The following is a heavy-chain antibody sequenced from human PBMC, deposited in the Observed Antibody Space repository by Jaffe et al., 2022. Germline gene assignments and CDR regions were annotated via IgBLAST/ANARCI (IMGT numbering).Heavy chain of an antibody. Sequence: QVQLQESGPGLVKPSGTLSLTCAVSGGSISSSNWWSWIRQPPGKGLEWIGEIYHSGSTNYNPSLKSRVTISVDKSKNQFSLKLSSVTAADTAVYYCARQLGYCSSTSCYPGYYYYYMDVWGKGTTVTVSS. CDR3: ARQLGYCSSTSCYPGYYYYYMDV. D-gene: IGHD2-2*01. V-gene: IGHV4-4*02. CDR1: GGSISSSNW. CDR2: IYHSGST. J-gene: IGHJ6*03.